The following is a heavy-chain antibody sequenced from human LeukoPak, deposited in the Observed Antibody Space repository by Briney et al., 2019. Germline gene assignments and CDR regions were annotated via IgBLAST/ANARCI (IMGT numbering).Heavy chain of an antibody. D-gene: IGHD3-10*01. J-gene: IGHJ6*03. CDR1: GYTFTSYG. Sequence: ASVKVSCKASGYTFTSYGISWVRQAPGQGLEWMGWISAYNGNTNYAQKLQGRVTMTTDTSTSTAYMELSSLRSEDTAVYYCASSMVRDTPGYYYYYYMDVWGKGTTVTVSS. V-gene: IGHV1-18*01. CDR3: ASSMVRDTPGYYYYYYMDV. CDR2: ISAYNGNT.